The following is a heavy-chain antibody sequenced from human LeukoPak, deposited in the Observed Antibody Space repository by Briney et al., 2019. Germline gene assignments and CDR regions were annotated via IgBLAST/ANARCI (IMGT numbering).Heavy chain of an antibody. CDR3: ARDRSRYSSGWYGGGGFDP. Sequence: GGSLRLSCAASGFTFSDYTMNWVRQAPGKGLEWISYISISSDTIYYADSVEGRFTISRDNAKNTLYLQMNSLRAEDTAVYYCARDRSRYSSGWYGGGGFDPWGQGTLVTVSS. J-gene: IGHJ5*02. D-gene: IGHD6-19*01. CDR1: GFTFSDYT. CDR2: ISISSDTI. V-gene: IGHV3-48*01.